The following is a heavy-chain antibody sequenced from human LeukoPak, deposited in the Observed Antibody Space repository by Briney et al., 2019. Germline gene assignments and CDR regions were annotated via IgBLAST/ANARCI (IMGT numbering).Heavy chain of an antibody. V-gene: IGHV1-18*01. J-gene: IGHJ4*02. D-gene: IGHD2-2*01. CDR3: AREGGSTTPQAFDY. CDR2: ISAYNGNT. CDR1: GYTFTSYG. Sequence: ASVKVSCKASGYTFTSYGISWVRQAPGQGLEWMGWISAYNGNTNYTQKLQGRVTMTTDTSTSTAYMELRSLRSDDTAVYYCAREGGSTTPQAFDYWGQGTLVTVSS.